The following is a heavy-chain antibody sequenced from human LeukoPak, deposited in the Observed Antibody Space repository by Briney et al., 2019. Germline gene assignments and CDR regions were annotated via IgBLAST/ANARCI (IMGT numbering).Heavy chain of an antibody. Sequence: PGGSLRLSCAASGFTFSSYAMHWVRQAPGKGLEWVAVISYDGSNKYYADFVKGRFTISRDNSKNTLYLQMNSLRAEDTAVYYCARVRDYWRVETTDQCDYWGQRTRLTVSS. J-gene: IGHJ4*02. V-gene: IGHV3-30-3*01. CDR2: ISYDGSNK. D-gene: IGHD2-8*02. CDR3: ARVRDYWRVETTDQCDY. CDR1: GFTFSSYA.